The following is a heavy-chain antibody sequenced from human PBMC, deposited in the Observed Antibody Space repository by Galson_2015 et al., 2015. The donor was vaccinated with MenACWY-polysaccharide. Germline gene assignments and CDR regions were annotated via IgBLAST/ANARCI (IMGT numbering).Heavy chain of an antibody. D-gene: IGHD5-12*01. V-gene: IGHV3-74*01. CDR2: IKSDGSST. J-gene: IGHJ4*02. Sequence: SLRLSCAASGFTFSTYWMHWVRQAPGKGLVWVSRIKSDGSSTNYADSVKGRFTISRDNAKNTLYLQMNSLRAEDTALYYSARGYSAYDWGQGTLVTVSA. CDR3: ARGYSAYD. CDR1: GFTFSTYW.